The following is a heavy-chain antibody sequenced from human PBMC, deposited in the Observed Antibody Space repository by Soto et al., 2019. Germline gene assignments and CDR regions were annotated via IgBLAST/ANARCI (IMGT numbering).Heavy chain of an antibody. D-gene: IGHD6-6*01. V-gene: IGHV1-18*01. J-gene: IGHJ6*03. Sequence: QVQLLQSGAEVKKPGASVKVSCKASGYTFTNYGITWVRQAPGQGLEWMGWINAYNGDTHYTQRLQGRVTMTTDTSTSTAYMELRGLRSDDTAVYYCASVRQLVGYFYYYMDAWGKGTTVTVSS. CDR2: INAYNGDT. CDR3: ASVRQLVGYFYYYMDA. CDR1: GYTFTNYG.